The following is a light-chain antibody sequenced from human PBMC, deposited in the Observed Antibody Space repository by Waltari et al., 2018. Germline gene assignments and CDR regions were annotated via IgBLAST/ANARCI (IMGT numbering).Light chain of an antibody. CDR3: SSHTTSSTLV. CDR1: SDDVGRYKF. Sequence: QSALTQPASVSGSPGQSITIPCTGSSDDVGRYKFVSGYKQHPVKVPKLLIVAVTVRPSGVSDRSSGSKSGNTASLTISGLQPEDEADYDCSSHTTSSTLVFGGGTRVTVL. J-gene: IGLJ2*01. V-gene: IGLV2-14*03. CDR2: AVT.